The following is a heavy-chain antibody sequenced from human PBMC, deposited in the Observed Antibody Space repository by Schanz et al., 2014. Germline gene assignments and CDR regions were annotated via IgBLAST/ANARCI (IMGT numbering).Heavy chain of an antibody. V-gene: IGHV3-23*04. CDR1: GFNFRSYP. Sequence: EVQLVESGGGLVQPGGSLRLSCAASGFNFRSYPMSWVRQAPGKGLEWVSAISASGGSTYYADSVKGQFTISRDNSKNTLYVQLNSLRAEDTAVYYCAKDPYGSGNHYTYWGRGALVSVSS. J-gene: IGHJ4*02. D-gene: IGHD3-10*01. CDR3: AKDPYGSGNHYTY. CDR2: ISASGGST.